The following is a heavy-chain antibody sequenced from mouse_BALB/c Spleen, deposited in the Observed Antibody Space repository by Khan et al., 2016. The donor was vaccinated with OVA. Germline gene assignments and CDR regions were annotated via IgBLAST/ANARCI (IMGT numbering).Heavy chain of an antibody. Sequence: DLVKPGASVKLSCKTSGYTFTSYWINWIKQRPGQGLEWVGQISPGSGNPYYKNILKGKATLTVDTSSTTVYIQLRSLSSEDSAVYCGAKANYYGNGLYALDDWGQGTSVTVSS. J-gene: IGHJ4*01. CDR2: ISPGSGNP. D-gene: IGHD1-1*01. CDR1: GYTFTSYW. V-gene: IGHV1S41*01. CDR3: AKANYYGNGLYALDD.